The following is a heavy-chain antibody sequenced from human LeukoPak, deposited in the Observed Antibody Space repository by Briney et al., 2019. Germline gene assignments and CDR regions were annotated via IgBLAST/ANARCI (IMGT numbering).Heavy chain of an antibody. J-gene: IGHJ4*02. CDR3: ARGQQQLVL. CDR1: GFTFSSYA. Sequence: GGSLRLSCAASGFTFSSYAMSWVRQAPGKGLEWVSYISSSRSTIYYADSVKGRFTISRDNAKNSLYLQMNSLRAEDSAVYYCARGQQQLVLWGQGTLVTVSS. D-gene: IGHD6-13*01. V-gene: IGHV3-48*04. CDR2: ISSSRSTI.